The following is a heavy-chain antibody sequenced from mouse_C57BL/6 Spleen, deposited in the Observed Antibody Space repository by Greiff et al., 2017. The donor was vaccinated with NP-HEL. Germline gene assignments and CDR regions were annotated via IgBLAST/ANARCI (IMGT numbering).Heavy chain of an antibody. J-gene: IGHJ4*01. CDR1: GYSITSGYY. Sequence: VQLKESGPGLVKPSQSLSLTCSVTGYSITSGYYWNWIRQFPGNKLEWMGYISYDGSNNYNPSLKNRISITRDTSKNQFFLKLNSVTTEDTATYYCARDGGMGYAMDYWGQGTSVTVSS. V-gene: IGHV3-6*01. CDR3: ARDGGMGYAMDY. D-gene: IGHD2-10*02. CDR2: ISYDGSN.